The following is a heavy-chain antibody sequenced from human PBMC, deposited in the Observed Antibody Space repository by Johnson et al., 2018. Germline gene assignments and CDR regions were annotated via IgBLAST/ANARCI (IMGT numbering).Heavy chain of an antibody. D-gene: IGHD5-18*01. V-gene: IGHV3-11*04. Sequence: QVQLLESGGGLVKPGGSLRLSCAASGFTFSDYYMSWIRQAPGKGLEWVSYISSIGSTIYYADSVKGRFTISRDNSKNTLYLQMNSLRAEDTAVYYCARARSWGIQLYYYYYGMDVWGQGTTVTVSS. J-gene: IGHJ6*02. CDR1: GFTFSDYY. CDR3: ARARSWGIQLYYYYYGMDV. CDR2: ISSIGSTI.